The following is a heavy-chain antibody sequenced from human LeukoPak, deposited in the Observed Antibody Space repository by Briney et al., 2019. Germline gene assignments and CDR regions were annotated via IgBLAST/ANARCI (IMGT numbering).Heavy chain of an antibody. CDR2: ISSSSSYI. CDR3: ARVTSGSGTNDAFDF. CDR1: GFTFSSYA. V-gene: IGHV3-21*01. D-gene: IGHD3-10*01. Sequence: PGGSLRLSCAASGFTFSSYAMSWVRQAPGKGLEWVSSISSSSSYIYYADSMKGRFTISRDNAKISLYLQMNSLRAEDTAVYYCARVTSGSGTNDAFDFWGQGTMVTVSS. J-gene: IGHJ3*01.